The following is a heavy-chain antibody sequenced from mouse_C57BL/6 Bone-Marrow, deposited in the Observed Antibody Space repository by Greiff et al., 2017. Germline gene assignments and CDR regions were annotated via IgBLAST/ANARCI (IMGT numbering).Heavy chain of an antibody. V-gene: IGHV5-6*01. D-gene: IGHD1-2*01. CDR1: GFTFSSYG. CDR3: ARHRTTAVDY. J-gene: IGHJ2*01. Sequence: EVKVVESGGDLVKPGGSLKLSCAASGFTFSSYGMSWVRQTPDKRLEWVATISSGGSYTYYPDSVKGRFTISRDNAKNTLYLQMSSLKSEDTAMYYCARHRTTAVDYWGQGTTLTVSS. CDR2: ISSGGSYT.